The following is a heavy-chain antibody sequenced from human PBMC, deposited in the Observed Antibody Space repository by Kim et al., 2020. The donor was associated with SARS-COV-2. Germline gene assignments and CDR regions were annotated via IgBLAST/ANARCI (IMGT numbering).Heavy chain of an antibody. Sequence: SVKVSCKASGGTFSSYAITWVRQAPGQRPEFMGRIIPTYDIANYAQKFQGRVTLTADRSTATAYMQLNSLRSEDTAVYYCAGSGESGSSTNSDYHGMDVWGQGTTVTVSS. CDR3: AGSGESGSSTNSDYHGMDV. CDR2: IIPTYDIA. CDR1: GGTFSSYA. D-gene: IGHD3-10*01. V-gene: IGHV1-69*04. J-gene: IGHJ6*02.